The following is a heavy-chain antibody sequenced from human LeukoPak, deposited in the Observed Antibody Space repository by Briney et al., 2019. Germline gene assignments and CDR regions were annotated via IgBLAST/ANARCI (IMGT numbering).Heavy chain of an antibody. D-gene: IGHD3-10*01. CDR2: ISSSSSYT. CDR3: ARAPSPMVPYYFDY. V-gene: IGHV3-11*06. J-gene: IGHJ4*02. Sequence: GGSLRLSCAASGFTFSDYCMSWIRQAPGKGLEWVSYISSSSSYTNYADSVKGRFTITRDNAKNSLYLQMNSLRAEDTAVYYCARAPSPMVPYYFDYWGQGTLATVSS. CDR1: GFTFSDYC.